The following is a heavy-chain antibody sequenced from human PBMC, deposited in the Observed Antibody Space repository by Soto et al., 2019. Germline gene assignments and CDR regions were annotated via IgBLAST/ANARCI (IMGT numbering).Heavy chain of an antibody. CDR3: ARQDGLITMIVGYDY. CDR1: GGSISSSSYY. CDR2: IYYSGST. J-gene: IGHJ4*02. V-gene: IGHV4-39*01. D-gene: IGHD3-22*01. Sequence: AETLSLTCTVSGGSISSSSYYWGWIRQPPGKGLEWIGSIYYSGSTYYNPSLKSRVTISVDTSKNQFSLKLSSVTAADTAVYYCARQDGLITMIVGYDYWGQGTLVTVSS.